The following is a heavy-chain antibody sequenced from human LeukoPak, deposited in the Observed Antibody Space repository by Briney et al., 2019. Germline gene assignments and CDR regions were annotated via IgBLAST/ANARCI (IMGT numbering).Heavy chain of an antibody. CDR2: ITGSGDST. Sequence: GGSLRCYCAASGFSFGSYDMSWVRQAPGKGLEWVSGITGSGDSTYYADSVKGRYTVSRDNSKNTLYLQMISLRAEDTAVYYCAKDRRITMMGGQGTMVTVSS. CDR3: AKDRRITMM. CDR1: GFSFGSYD. J-gene: IGHJ3*01. D-gene: IGHD3-22*01. V-gene: IGHV3-23*01.